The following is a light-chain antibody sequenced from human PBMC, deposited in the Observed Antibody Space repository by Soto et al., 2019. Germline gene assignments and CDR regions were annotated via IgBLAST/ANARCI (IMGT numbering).Light chain of an antibody. CDR2: TTN. CDR3: AAWDDSLNGHV. V-gene: IGLV1-44*01. J-gene: IGLJ1*01. Sequence: QSVLTQPHSASGTPGQRVTISCSGSSSNIGTSSVHWFQQLPGTAPKLLISTTNQRPSGVPERFSGSKSGTSASLAISGLQSEDEADYYCAAWDDSLNGHVCGTGTQLTV. CDR1: SSNIGTSS.